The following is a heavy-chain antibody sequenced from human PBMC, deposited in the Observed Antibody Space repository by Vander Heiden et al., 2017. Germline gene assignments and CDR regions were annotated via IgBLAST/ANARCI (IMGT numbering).Heavy chain of an antibody. Sequence: QMQVQESGPGLVKPSETLSLTCTVSGGSISSYYWNWIRQTPGKGLEWIGSMYRSGSTNYNPSLESRVTISMDTSKNHFSLKLTSVTAADTAVYYCAGDGSSSRRTKYWGQGTPVTVSS. CDR2: MYRSGST. J-gene: IGHJ4*02. CDR3: AGDGSSSRRTKY. D-gene: IGHD2-2*01. CDR1: GGSISSYY. V-gene: IGHV4-59*01.